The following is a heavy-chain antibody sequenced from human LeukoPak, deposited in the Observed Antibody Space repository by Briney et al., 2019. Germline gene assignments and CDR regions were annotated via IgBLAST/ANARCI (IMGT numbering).Heavy chain of an antibody. CDR1: GGTFSSYA. CDR3: ASEDSSSSGYFDY. CDR2: IIPIFGTA. V-gene: IGHV1-69*05. J-gene: IGHJ4*02. Sequence: SVKVSCKASGGTFSSYAISWVRQAPAQGLEWMGGIIPIFGTANYAQKFQGRVTITTDESTSTAYMELSSLRSEDTAVYYCASEDSSSSGYFDYWGQGTLVTVSS. D-gene: IGHD6-6*01.